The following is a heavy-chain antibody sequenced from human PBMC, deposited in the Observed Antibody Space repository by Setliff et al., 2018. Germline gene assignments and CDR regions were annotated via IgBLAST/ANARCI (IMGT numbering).Heavy chain of an antibody. CDR2: IYPGDSDT. CDR3: PISGSXGYXNLDAFDI. V-gene: IGHV5-51*01. Sequence: GESLKISCKGSGYRFSSYWIGWVRQMPGKGLEWMGIIYPGDSDTRYSPSFQGQVTISADKSISTAYLQWSSLXXSDTAMYYGPISGSXGYXNLDAFDIWGQGTMVTVSS. J-gene: IGHJ3*02. D-gene: IGHD3-9*01. CDR1: GYRFSSYW.